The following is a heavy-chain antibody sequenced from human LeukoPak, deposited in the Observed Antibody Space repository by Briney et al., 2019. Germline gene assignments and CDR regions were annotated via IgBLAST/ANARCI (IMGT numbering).Heavy chain of an antibody. J-gene: IGHJ4*02. V-gene: IGHV1-2*02. CDR3: TRGAGTSWFDY. D-gene: IGHD2-2*01. CDR2: MNPNSGVT. Sequence: GASVKVSCKASGYTFTVNYLHWVRQASGQGLEWVGWMNPNSGVTVYAQNFQGRVTMTRDTSISTAYMELSSLTSDDTAVYYCTRGAGTSWFDYWGQGSLVTVSS. CDR1: GYTFTVNY.